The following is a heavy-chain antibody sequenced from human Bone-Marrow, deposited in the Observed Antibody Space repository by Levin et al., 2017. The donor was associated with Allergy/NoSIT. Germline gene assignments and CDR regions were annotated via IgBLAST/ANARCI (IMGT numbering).Heavy chain of an antibody. CDR2: ISGSGSGT. CDR1: GFTFRSYA. J-gene: IGHJ5*02. CDR3: AKGQTQCDTITCPIRFDP. D-gene: IGHD5-12*01. Sequence: QAGGSLRLPCAASGFTFRSYAMSWVRQAPGKGLEWVSAISGSGSGTYYADSVLARFTVSRDNSKNTLYLQMNSLRADDAGVYYCAKGQTQCDTITCPIRFDPWGQGTLVTVSS. V-gene: IGHV3-23*01.